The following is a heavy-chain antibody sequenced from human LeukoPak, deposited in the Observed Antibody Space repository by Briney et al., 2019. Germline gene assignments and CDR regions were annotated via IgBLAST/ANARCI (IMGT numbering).Heavy chain of an antibody. V-gene: IGHV3-23*01. J-gene: IGHJ4*02. CDR2: ISGSGGST. D-gene: IGHD3-10*01. CDR1: GFTFSSYA. CDR3: AKEGENYYGSGSPY. Sequence: PGGSLRLSCAASGFTFSSYAMSWVRQAPGKGLEWASAISGSGGSTYYADSVKGRFTISRDNSKNTLYRQMNSLRAEDTAVYYCAKEGENYYGSGSPYWGQGTLVTVSS.